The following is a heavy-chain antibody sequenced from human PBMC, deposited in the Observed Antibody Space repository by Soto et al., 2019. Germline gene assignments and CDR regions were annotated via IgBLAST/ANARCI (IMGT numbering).Heavy chain of an antibody. CDR3: ARDLQAIAAYYFDY. Sequence: GGSLRLSCAASGFTFSSYGMHWVRQAPGKGLEWVAVIWYDGSNKYYADSVKGRFTISRDNSKNTLYLQMNSLRAEDTAVYYCARDLQAIAAYYFDYWGQGTLVTVSS. D-gene: IGHD6-25*01. CDR2: IWYDGSNK. J-gene: IGHJ4*02. V-gene: IGHV3-33*01. CDR1: GFTFSSYG.